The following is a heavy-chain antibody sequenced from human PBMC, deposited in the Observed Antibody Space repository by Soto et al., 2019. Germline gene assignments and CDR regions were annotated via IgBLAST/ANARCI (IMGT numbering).Heavy chain of an antibody. CDR1: GYTFTNYD. D-gene: IGHD6-19*01. V-gene: IGHV1-8*01. CDR2: VDPNSGYT. J-gene: IGHJ4*02. CDR3: ARSFSFGWYGY. Sequence: DSVNVSCKASGYTFTNYDITWVRQAAGQGLEWVGWVDPNSGYTAYAQKFVGRVTMTRNTPLRTAYMELSSLTSGDTAVYYCARSFSFGWYGYWGQLPLFTV.